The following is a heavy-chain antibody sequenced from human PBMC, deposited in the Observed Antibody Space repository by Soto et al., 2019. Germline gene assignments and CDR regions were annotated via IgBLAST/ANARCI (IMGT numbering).Heavy chain of an antibody. V-gene: IGHV4-39*01. J-gene: IGHJ4*02. CDR1: GGSISSSSYY. CDR3: ARHTPPISISDH. Sequence: QLQLQESGPGLVKPSETLSLTCTVSGGSISSSSYYWGWIRQPPGKGLEWIGSIYYSGSTYYNPSRKSRAXXXVXXSKTQSSLQLSSVTAADPAVYYCARHTPPISISDHWGQGTLVTVSS. D-gene: IGHD2-15*01. CDR2: IYYSGST.